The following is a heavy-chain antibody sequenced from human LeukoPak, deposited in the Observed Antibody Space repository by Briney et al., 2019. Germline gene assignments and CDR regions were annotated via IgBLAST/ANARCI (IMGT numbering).Heavy chain of an antibody. CDR3: ARVPVEAPGDYFDL. D-gene: IGHD4-23*01. V-gene: IGHV3-7*01. J-gene: IGHJ4*02. CDR1: EFNLGAFW. Sequence: GGSLRLSCAVSEFNLGAFWMSWVRQAPGEGPEWVANINQDGKEKKYVETVKGRFTISRDNAKKSLYLQMNSLRVEDTAVYYCARVPVEAPGDYFDLWGQGTLVSVSS. CDR2: INQDGKEK.